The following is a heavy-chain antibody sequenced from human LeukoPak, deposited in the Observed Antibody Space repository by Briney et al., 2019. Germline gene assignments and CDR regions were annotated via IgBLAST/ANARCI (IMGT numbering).Heavy chain of an antibody. V-gene: IGHV4-59*01. D-gene: IGHD4-11*01. Sequence: SETLSLTCTVSGGSISSYYWSWIRQPPGKGLEWIGYIYYSGSTNHNPSLKSRVTISVDTSKNQFSLKLSSLTAADTAVYYCARVPDSNYPYYFDYWGQGTLVTVSS. J-gene: IGHJ4*02. CDR3: ARVPDSNYPYYFDY. CDR2: IYYSGST. CDR1: GGSISSYY.